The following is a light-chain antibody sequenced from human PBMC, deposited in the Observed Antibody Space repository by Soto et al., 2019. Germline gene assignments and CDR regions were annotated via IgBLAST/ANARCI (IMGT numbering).Light chain of an antibody. J-gene: IGKJ4*01. V-gene: IGKV1-39*01. CDR3: HHRQCLRLT. CDR2: AAS. CDR1: QSISNY. Sequence: IHMALFPRLVPEAVGVRVTITCRASQSISNYLNWYQQKPGKAPKLLIYAASSLQGGVPSRFSGSGSGTDFTLTSSSRHPEEFTTYCCHHRQCLRLTVGRGAKVDNK.